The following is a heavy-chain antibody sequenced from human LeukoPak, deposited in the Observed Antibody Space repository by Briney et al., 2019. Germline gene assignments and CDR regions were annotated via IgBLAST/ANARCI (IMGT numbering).Heavy chain of an antibody. CDR2: IRYDGSNK. CDR1: GFTFSSYG. D-gene: IGHD4-11*01. J-gene: IGHJ3*02. Sequence: GGSLRLSCAASGFTFSSYGMHWVRQAPGKGLEWVAFIRYDGSNKYYADSVKGRFTISRDNSKNTLYLQMNSLRAEDTAVYYCAKDLATVLPWGAFDIWGQGTMVTVSS. CDR3: AKDLATVLPWGAFDI. V-gene: IGHV3-30*02.